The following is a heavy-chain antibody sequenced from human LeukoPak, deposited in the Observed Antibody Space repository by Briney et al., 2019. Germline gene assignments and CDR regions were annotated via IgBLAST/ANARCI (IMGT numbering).Heavy chain of an antibody. CDR3: ARDGSGYSYGYWFDP. J-gene: IGHJ5*02. CDR2: IYYSGST. V-gene: IGHV4-59*01. D-gene: IGHD5-18*01. CDR1: GGSISSYY. Sequence: SETLSLTCTVSGGSISSYYWSWIRQPPGKGLEWIGYIYYSGSTNYNPSLKSRVTISVDTSKNQFSLKLSSVTAADTAVYYCARDGSGYSYGYWFDPWGEGTLVTVSS.